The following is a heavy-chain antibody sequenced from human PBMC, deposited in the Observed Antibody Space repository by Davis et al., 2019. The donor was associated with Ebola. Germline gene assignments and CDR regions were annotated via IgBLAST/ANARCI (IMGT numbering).Heavy chain of an antibody. Sequence: PSETLSLTCTVSGGSISSYYWSWIRQPPGKGLEWIGYIYYSGSTNYNPSLKSRVTISVDTSKNQFSLKLSSVTAADTAVYYCARGGLYLDYYYYYMDVWGKGTTVTVSS. V-gene: IGHV4-59*01. J-gene: IGHJ6*03. D-gene: IGHD2-15*01. CDR2: IYYSGST. CDR1: GGSISSYY. CDR3: ARGGLYLDYYYYYMDV.